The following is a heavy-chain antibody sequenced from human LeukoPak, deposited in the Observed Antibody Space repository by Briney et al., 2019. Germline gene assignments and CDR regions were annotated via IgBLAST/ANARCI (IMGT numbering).Heavy chain of an antibody. CDR3: ARDWFVDSGDDPFPFDY. Sequence: GGSLRLSCAASGFTFDDYGVLCVRHAPGKGLEWVSCLNWYGGSTGYADSVKGRFTISRDNAKNSLYLQMNSLRAEDTALYYCARDWFVDSGDDPFPFDYWGEGTLVSVSS. D-gene: IGHD5-12*01. J-gene: IGHJ4*02. CDR1: GFTFDDYG. V-gene: IGHV3-20*04. CDR2: LNWYGGST.